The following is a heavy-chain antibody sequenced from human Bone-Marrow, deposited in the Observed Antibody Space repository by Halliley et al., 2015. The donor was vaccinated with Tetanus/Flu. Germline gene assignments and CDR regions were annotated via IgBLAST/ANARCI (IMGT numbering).Heavy chain of an antibody. CDR3: GRVSITIFGVVNGIDY. CDR2: ISYSGST. J-gene: IGHJ4*02. Sequence: WVGYISYSGSTYFNPSFKSRLTISIDTSKNQFSLKLGSVTAADTAIYYCGRVSITIFGVVNGIDYWGQGTLVTVSS. V-gene: IGHV4-30-4*01. D-gene: IGHD3-3*01.